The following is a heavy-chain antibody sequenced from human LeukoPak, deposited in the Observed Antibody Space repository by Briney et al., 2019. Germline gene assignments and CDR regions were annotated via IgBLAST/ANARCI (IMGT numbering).Heavy chain of an antibody. CDR2: IYYSGST. V-gene: IGHV4-59*01. CDR1: GGSISSYY. J-gene: IGHJ6*03. D-gene: IGHD6-19*01. Sequence: SSETLSLXCTVSGGSISSYYWSWLRQPPGKGLEWIGYIYYSGSTNYNPSLKSRVTISVDTSKNQFSLKLSSVTAADTAVYYCARVWFGAVAGRYYYYMDVWGKGTTVTVSS. CDR3: ARVWFGAVAGRYYYYMDV.